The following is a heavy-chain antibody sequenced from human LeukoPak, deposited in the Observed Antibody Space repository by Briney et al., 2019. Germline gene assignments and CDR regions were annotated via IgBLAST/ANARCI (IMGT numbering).Heavy chain of an antibody. Sequence: PGGSLRLSCAASGFTFSSYSMNWVRQAPGKGLEWVSSISSSSSYIYYADSVKGRFTISRDNAKNSLYLQMNSLRAEDTAVYYCARFPLFSSDYDAFDIWGQGTMVTVSS. CDR1: GFTFSSYS. CDR3: ARFPLFSSDYDAFDI. D-gene: IGHD2/OR15-2a*01. CDR2: ISSSSSYI. J-gene: IGHJ3*02. V-gene: IGHV3-21*01.